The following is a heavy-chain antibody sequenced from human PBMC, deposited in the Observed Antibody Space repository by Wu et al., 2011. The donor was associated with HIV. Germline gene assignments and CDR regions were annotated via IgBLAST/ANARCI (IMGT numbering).Heavy chain of an antibody. CDR3: ARDDSSGSYYYYGMDV. Sequence: QVQLVQSGAEVKKPGASVKVSCKASGYTFISYYIHWVRQSPGQGLEWMGMISPSVGSTTYAQKFQARVTMTRDTSTSTVYMELSRLRSDDTAVYYCARDDSSGSYYYYGMDVWGQGTTVTVSS. CDR1: GYTFISYY. J-gene: IGHJ6*02. D-gene: IGHD3-22*01. V-gene: IGHV1-46*01. CDR2: ISPSVGST.